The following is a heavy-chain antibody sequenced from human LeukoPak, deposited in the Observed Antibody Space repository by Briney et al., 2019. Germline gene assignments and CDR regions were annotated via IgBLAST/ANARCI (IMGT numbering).Heavy chain of an antibody. CDR1: GFTFSDYY. J-gene: IGHJ4*02. CDR3: ARVAVVTAAGSYDY. CDR2: ISGSSDYT. Sequence: GGSLRLSCAASGFTFSDYYMTWIRQAPGKGLEWVSYISGSSDYTHYADSVKGRFTISRDNAKNSLYLQMNGLRAEDTAVYYCARVAVVTAAGSYDYWGQGTLVTVSS. V-gene: IGHV3-11*05. D-gene: IGHD6-13*01.